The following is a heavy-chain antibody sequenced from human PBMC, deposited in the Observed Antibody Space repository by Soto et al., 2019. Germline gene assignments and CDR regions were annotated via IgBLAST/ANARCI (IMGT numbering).Heavy chain of an antibody. J-gene: IGHJ4*02. V-gene: IGHV5-51*01. CDR1: GYNFIDYW. CDR3: ARLISATGGNTKGGIAFDY. D-gene: IGHD6-13*01. Sequence: GESLKISCKGSGYNFIDYWIAWVRQTPGKGLEWMGIIYPDDSEVRYSPSFQGQVIISADKSLRNAYLQWSSLKASDSAMYYCARLISATGGNTKGGIAFDYWGQGALVTVSS. CDR2: IYPDDSEV.